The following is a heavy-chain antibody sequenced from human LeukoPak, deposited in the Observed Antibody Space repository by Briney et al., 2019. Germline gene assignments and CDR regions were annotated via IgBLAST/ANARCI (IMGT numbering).Heavy chain of an antibody. D-gene: IGHD2-2*03. J-gene: IGHJ4*02. Sequence: GESLKISCKGSGYSFPTYWIAWVRQMPGKGLEWMRIIYPDESNIRYSPSFQGQVTISADKSISTAYLQWSSLKASDTAMYYCARPPSRGYSSSFEYWGQGTLVTVSS. CDR3: ARPPSRGYSSSFEY. V-gene: IGHV5-51*01. CDR1: GYSFPTYW. CDR2: IYPDESNI.